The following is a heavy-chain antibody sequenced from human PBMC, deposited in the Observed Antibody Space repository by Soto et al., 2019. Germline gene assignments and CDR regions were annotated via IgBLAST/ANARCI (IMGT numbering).Heavy chain of an antibody. Sequence: QVHLVQSGAEVKKPGASVKVSCKTSGYTFTNNGIHWVRQAPGQRLEWKGWVNAGNDNTKSSREFQGRLTLTKDTSATTAYMELSSLTSEDTAIYFCAREVPYGYSRFDYWGQGTLVTVSS. CDR2: VNAGNDNT. D-gene: IGHD5-18*01. J-gene: IGHJ4*02. CDR1: GYTFTNNG. CDR3: AREVPYGYSRFDY. V-gene: IGHV1-3*01.